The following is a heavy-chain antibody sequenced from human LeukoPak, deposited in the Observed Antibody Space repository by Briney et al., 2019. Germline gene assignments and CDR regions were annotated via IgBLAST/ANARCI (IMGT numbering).Heavy chain of an antibody. Sequence: GESLKISCKGSGYSFTSYWISWVRQMPGKGLEWMGRIDPSDSYTNYSPSFQGHVTISADKSISTAYLQWSSLKASDTAMYYCARLRVDTAMVIYYYYGMDVWGKGTTVTVSP. V-gene: IGHV5-10-1*01. CDR3: ARLRVDTAMVIYYYYGMDV. CDR1: GYSFTSYW. CDR2: IDPSDSYT. J-gene: IGHJ6*04. D-gene: IGHD5-18*01.